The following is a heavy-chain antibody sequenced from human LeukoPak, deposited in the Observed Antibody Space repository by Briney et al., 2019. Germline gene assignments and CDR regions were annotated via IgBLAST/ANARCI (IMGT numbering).Heavy chain of an antibody. CDR1: GFTFSSYG. D-gene: IGHD6-13*01. Sequence: PGGSLRLSCAASGFTFSSYGMHWVRQAPGKGLEWVAVIANDGRDKKYADSVKGRFTISRDNSKSTLYLEMNSLRAEDTAVYYCAKDGRVAAAAYYFDYWGQGTLATVSS. CDR3: AKDGRVAAAAYYFDY. V-gene: IGHV3-30*18. J-gene: IGHJ4*02. CDR2: IANDGRDK.